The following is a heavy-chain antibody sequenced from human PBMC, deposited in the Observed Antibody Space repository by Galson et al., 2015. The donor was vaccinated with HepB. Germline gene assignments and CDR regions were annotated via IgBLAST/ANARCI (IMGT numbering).Heavy chain of an antibody. CDR1: GFLVTSNY. V-gene: IGHV3-53*01. CDR2: ISSAGNP. CDR3: ARGGFSVSGKYPFDP. J-gene: IGHJ5*02. Sequence: SLRLSCAASGFLVTSNYMSWVRQAPGKGLEWVSVISSAGNPYYADSVKGRFSISRDSSDNTVFLEMNSLRAEDTAVYYCARGGFSVSGKYPFDPWGQGTLVTVSS. D-gene: IGHD3-10*01.